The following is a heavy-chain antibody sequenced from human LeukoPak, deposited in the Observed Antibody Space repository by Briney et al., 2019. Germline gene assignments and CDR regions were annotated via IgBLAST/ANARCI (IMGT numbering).Heavy chain of an antibody. CDR2: ISYDGSNK. J-gene: IGHJ5*02. V-gene: IGHV3-30*18. Sequence: GRSLRLSCAASGFTFSSYGMHWVRQAPGKGLEWVAVISYDGSNKYYADSVKGRFTISRDNSKYTLYLQMNSLRAEDTAVYYCAKDRDYGDRVNWFDPWGQGTLVTVSS. CDR3: AKDRDYGDRVNWFDP. CDR1: GFTFSSYG. D-gene: IGHD4-17*01.